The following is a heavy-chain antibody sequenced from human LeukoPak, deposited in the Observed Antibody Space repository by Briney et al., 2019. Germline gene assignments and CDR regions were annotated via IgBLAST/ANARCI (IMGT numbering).Heavy chain of an antibody. CDR3: ARDRSYDFWSGYSTPDY. D-gene: IGHD3-3*01. CDR2: IGSSGSTI. J-gene: IGHJ4*02. Sequence: PGGSLRLSCAASGFTFSDYYMSWIRQAPGKGLEWVSYIGSSGSTIYNADSVKGRFTISRDNAKNSLYLQMNSLRAEDTAVYYYARDRSYDFWSGYSTPDYWGQGTLVTVSS. V-gene: IGHV3-11*04. CDR1: GFTFSDYY.